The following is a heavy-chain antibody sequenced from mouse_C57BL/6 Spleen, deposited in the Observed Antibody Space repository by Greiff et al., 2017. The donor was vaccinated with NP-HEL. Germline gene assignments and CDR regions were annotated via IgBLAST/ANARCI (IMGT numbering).Heavy chain of an antibody. V-gene: IGHV1-18*01. CDR1: GYTFTDYN. D-gene: IGHD2-3*01. CDR3: ALYDGYYGWFAY. CDR2: INPNNGGT. Sequence: EVQLQQSGPELVKPGASVKIPCKASGYTFTDYNMDWVKQSHGKSLEWIGDINPNNGGTIYNQKFKGKATLTVDKSSSTAYMELRSLTSEDTAVYYCALYDGYYGWFAYWGRGTLVTVSA. J-gene: IGHJ3*01.